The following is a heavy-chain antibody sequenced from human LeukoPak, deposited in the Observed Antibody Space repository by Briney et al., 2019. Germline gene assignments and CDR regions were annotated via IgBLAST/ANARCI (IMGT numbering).Heavy chain of an antibody. CDR3: ARGLSGSYNNWFDP. CDR1: GGSISSYY. J-gene: IGHJ5*02. Sequence: SETLSLTCTVSGGSISSYYWSWIRQPAGKGLEWIGRIYTRGSTNYNPSLKSRVTMSVDTSKNQFSLKLSSVTAADTAVYYCARGLSGSYNNWFDPWGQGTLVTVSS. D-gene: IGHD1-26*01. V-gene: IGHV4-4*07. CDR2: IYTRGST.